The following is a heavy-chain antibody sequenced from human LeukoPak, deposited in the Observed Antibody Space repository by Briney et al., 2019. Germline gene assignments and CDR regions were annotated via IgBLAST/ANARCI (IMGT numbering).Heavy chain of an antibody. CDR1: GYSFNSYC. CDR3: ARGSPSPLNNWFDP. J-gene: IGHJ5*02. V-gene: IGHV5-51*01. CDR2: IYPGDSDT. Sequence: GGSLKISCKGSGYSFNSYCIGWVRQVPGKGLEWMGIIYPGDSDTKYSPSFQGQVTISADKSISTAYLQWRSPKASDTAMYYCARGSPSPLNNWFDPWGQGTLVTVSS. D-gene: IGHD2-2*01.